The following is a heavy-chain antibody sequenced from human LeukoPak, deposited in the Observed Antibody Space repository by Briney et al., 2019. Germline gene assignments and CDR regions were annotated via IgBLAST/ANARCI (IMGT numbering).Heavy chain of an antibody. Sequence: SETLSLTCTVSGDSSSSYSWSWIRQPPGKGLEWIGYIYHSGSPEYNPSLKSRVTISLDTSKNQFSLKLSSVTPADTAVYYCAGDYKTLAYWGQGTLVTVSS. D-gene: IGHD3-16*01. J-gene: IGHJ4*02. CDR1: GDSSSSYS. V-gene: IGHV4-59*01. CDR3: AGDYKTLAY. CDR2: IYHSGSP.